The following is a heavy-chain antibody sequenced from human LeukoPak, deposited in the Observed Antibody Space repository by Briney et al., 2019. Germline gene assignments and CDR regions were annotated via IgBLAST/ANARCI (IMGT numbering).Heavy chain of an antibody. V-gene: IGHV3-21*01. D-gene: IGHD6-6*01. CDR2: ITSSSSYI. CDR1: GFTFSTYS. J-gene: IGHJ5*02. Sequence: PGGSLRLSCTASGFTFSTYSMNWVRQAPGKGLEWVSSITSSSSYIFYVDSVKGRFTISRDNAKNSLHLQMDSLRAEDSAVYCCARSATSSSSRINWFDAWGQGTLVTVSS. CDR3: ARSATSSSSRINWFDA.